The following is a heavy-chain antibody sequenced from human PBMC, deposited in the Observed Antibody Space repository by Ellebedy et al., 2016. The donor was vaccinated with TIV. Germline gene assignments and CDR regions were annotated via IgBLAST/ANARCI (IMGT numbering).Heavy chain of an antibody. Sequence: ASVKVSCKASGYTFTSYAMHWVRQAPGQRLEWMGWINAGNGNTKYSQKFQGRVTITRDTSASTAYMELSSLRSEDTAVYYCARVGDIVATTRYYFDYWGQGTLVTVSS. CDR1: GYTFTSYA. CDR2: INAGNGNT. J-gene: IGHJ4*02. V-gene: IGHV1-3*01. D-gene: IGHD5-12*01. CDR3: ARVGDIVATTRYYFDY.